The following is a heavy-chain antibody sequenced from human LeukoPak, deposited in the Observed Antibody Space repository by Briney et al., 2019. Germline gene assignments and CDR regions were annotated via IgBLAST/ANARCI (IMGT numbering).Heavy chain of an antibody. Sequence: TGGSLRLSCAASGFTVSSNYMSWVRQAPGKGLEWVSVIYSGGSTYYADPVKGRFTISRDNSKNTLYLQMNSLRAEDTAVYYCARASTGYYYGMDVWGQGTTVTVSS. D-gene: IGHD3-9*01. J-gene: IGHJ6*02. V-gene: IGHV3-66*01. CDR2: IYSGGST. CDR3: ARASTGYYYGMDV. CDR1: GFTVSSNY.